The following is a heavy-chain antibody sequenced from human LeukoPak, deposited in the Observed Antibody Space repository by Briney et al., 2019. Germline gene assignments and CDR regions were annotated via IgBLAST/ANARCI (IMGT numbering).Heavy chain of an antibody. CDR3: AILAGRGEGGVDY. CDR2: IKQDGGEK. D-gene: IGHD6-13*01. Sequence: PGGSLRLSCAASGSTFSSYWMTWVRQAPGKGLEWVANIKQDGGEKYYVDSVKGRFTISRDNAKNSLYLQMNSLRAEDTAVYYCAILAGRGEGGVDYWGQGTLVTVSS. V-gene: IGHV3-7*01. CDR1: GSTFSSYW. J-gene: IGHJ4*02.